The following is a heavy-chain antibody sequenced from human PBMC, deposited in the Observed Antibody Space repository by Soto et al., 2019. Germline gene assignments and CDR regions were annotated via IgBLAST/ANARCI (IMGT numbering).Heavy chain of an antibody. J-gene: IGHJ4*02. Sequence: QITLKESGPTLVKPTQTLTLTCTFSGFSLTTDRVGVGWIRQPPGEALEWLAVIYWDDSKTYRPSLESRLTITNDTSKNQVALTVTNIDSLDTATYYCAHAYGGRSLYWGQGTLVTVSS. CDR2: IYWDDSK. CDR1: GFSLTTDRVG. V-gene: IGHV2-5*02. D-gene: IGHD1-26*01. CDR3: AHAYGGRSLY.